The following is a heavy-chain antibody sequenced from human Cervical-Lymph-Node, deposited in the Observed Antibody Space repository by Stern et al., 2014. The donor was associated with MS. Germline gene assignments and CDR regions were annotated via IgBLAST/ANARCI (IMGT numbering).Heavy chain of an antibody. J-gene: IGHJ4*02. CDR3: ARLRLDSSGYYIDC. CDR2: IYPGDSDT. Sequence: EVQLVESGAEVKQPGESLKISCKGSGYSFTHYWIGWLRQLPGKGLEWMGIIYPGDSDTRYSPSFQGQVTISADKSITTAYLQWSSLKASDTAMYYCARLRLDSSGYYIDCWGQGTLVTVSS. V-gene: IGHV5-51*03. CDR1: GYSFTHYW. D-gene: IGHD3-22*01.